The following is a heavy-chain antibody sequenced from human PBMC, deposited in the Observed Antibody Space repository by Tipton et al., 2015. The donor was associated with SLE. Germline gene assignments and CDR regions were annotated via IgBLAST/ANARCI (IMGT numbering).Heavy chain of an antibody. CDR1: GGSFSGYY. CDR3: ARDASVDIDAFDI. CDR2: INHSGST. V-gene: IGHV4-34*01. Sequence: LSLTCAVYGGSFSGYYWSWIRQPPGKGLEWIGEINHSGSTNYNPSLKSRVTISVDTSKNQFSLKLSSVTAADTAVYYCARDASVDIDAFDIWGQGTMVTVSS. D-gene: IGHD5-12*01. J-gene: IGHJ3*02.